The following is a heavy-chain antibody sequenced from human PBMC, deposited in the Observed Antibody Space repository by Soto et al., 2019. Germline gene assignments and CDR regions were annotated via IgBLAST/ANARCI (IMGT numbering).Heavy chain of an antibody. D-gene: IGHD5-18*01. J-gene: IGHJ6*02. Sequence: ASVKVSCKASGGTFSSYAISWVRQAPGQGLEWMGGIIPIFGTANYAQKFQGRVTITADESTSTAYMELSSLRSEDTAVYYCARLSGYSYGTYYYYGMDVWGQGTTVTVSS. CDR3: ARLSGYSYGTYYYYGMDV. CDR2: IIPIFGTA. V-gene: IGHV1-69*13. CDR1: GGTFSSYA.